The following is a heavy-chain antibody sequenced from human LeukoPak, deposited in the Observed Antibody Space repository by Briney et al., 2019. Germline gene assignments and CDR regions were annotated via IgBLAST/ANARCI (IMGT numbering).Heavy chain of an antibody. CDR3: ARRKGPYGSGTYYDS. Sequence: WGYLRFSSAGSGFPFYYYSMNWVRLAPGKGLEWVSGVSCNGTDTEYADSVRGRFTISRDNAKNSLYLQMNSLRVDDTALYYCARRKGPYGSGTYYDSWGQGTLVSVSS. V-gene: IGHV3-20*03. D-gene: IGHD3-10*01. CDR1: GFPFYYYS. CDR2: VSCNGTDT. J-gene: IGHJ4*02.